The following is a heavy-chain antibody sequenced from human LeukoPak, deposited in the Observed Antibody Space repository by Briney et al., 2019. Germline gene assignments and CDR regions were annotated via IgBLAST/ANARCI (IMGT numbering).Heavy chain of an antibody. CDR3: ARESTRYYDTSYGNAFDI. D-gene: IGHD3-22*01. Sequence: GGSLRLSCAASGFTFSSYAMHWVRQAPGKGLEWVAVISYDGSNKYYADSVKGRFTISRDNSKNTLYLQMNSLRAEDTAVYYCARESTRYYDTSYGNAFDIWGQGTMVTVSS. V-gene: IGHV3-30-3*01. J-gene: IGHJ3*02. CDR2: ISYDGSNK. CDR1: GFTFSSYA.